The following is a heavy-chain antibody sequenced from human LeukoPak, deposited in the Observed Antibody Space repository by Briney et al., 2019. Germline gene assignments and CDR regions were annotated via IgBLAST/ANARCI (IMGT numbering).Heavy chain of an antibody. CDR1: GYTFTSYG. D-gene: IGHD3-10*01. CDR3: ARSLRSGSYYGHAFDI. CDR2: ISAYNGNT. V-gene: IGHV1-18*01. Sequence: ASVKVSCKASGYTFTSYGISWVRQAPGQGLEWMGWISAYNGNTNYAQKLQGRVTMTTDTSTSTAYMELSRLRSDDTAVYYCARSLRSGSYYGHAFDIWGQGTMVTVSS. J-gene: IGHJ3*02.